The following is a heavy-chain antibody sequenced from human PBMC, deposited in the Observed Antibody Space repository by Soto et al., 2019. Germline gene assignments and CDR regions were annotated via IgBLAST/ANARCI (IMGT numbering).Heavy chain of an antibody. J-gene: IGHJ4*02. D-gene: IGHD6-13*01. Sequence: EVQLLESGGGLVQPGGSLRLSCAASGFTFSSYAMSWVRQAPGKGLEWVSLISGSGGGTYYADSVKGRFTISRDNSKNTLYLPMISLRAEYTAVYYFANHAAAAAPDYWGQGTLVTLSS. CDR1: GFTFSSYA. CDR2: ISGSGGGT. CDR3: ANHAAAAAPDY. V-gene: IGHV3-23*01.